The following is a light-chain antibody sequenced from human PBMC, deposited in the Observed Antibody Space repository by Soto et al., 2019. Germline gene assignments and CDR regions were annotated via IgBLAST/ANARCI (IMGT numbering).Light chain of an antibody. CDR2: EVT. CDR1: SSDVGGYNY. Sequence: QSVLTQPPSASGSPGQSVTISCTGTSSDVGGYNYVSWYQQYPGRAPKLMIYEVTKRPSGVPDRFSGSKSGNTASLTVSGLRAEDEADYYCSSYAASNNFYFVFGGGTQLTVL. J-gene: IGLJ3*02. V-gene: IGLV2-8*01. CDR3: SSYAASNNFYFV.